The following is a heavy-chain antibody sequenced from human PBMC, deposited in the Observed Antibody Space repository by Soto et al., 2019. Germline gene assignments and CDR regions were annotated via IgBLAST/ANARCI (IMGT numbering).Heavy chain of an antibody. D-gene: IGHD6-13*01. CDR2: ISGSGGST. J-gene: IGHJ4*02. CDR1: GFTFSSYA. V-gene: IGHV3-23*01. Sequence: GGSLRLSCAASGFTFSSYAMSWVRQAPGKGLEWVSVISGSGGSTYYADSVKGRFTISRDNSKNTLYLQMNSLRAEDTAVYYCAKGGSSWYYFDYWGQGTLVTVSS. CDR3: AKGGSSWYYFDY.